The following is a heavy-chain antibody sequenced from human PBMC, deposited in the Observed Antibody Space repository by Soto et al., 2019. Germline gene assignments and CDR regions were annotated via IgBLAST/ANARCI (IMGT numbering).Heavy chain of an antibody. CDR2: ITPISGTT. CDR1: GGTFRSYA. J-gene: IGHJ5*02. Sequence: QVQLVQSGAEVKKPGSSMKVSCKVSGGTFRSYAINWVRQAPGQGLEWMGGITPISGTTNYAQKFQGRVTITADESTSTAYMGLSSLRYDDTAVSYCARAGTWGQGSPVTVSS. CDR3: ARAGT. V-gene: IGHV1-69*01.